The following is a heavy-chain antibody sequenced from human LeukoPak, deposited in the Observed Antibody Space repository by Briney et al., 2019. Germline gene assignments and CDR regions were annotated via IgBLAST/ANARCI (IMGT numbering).Heavy chain of an antibody. Sequence: GGSLRLSCAASGFTFSSYAMSWVRQAPGKGLEWASAISGSGGSTYYADSVKGRFTISRDNSKNTLYLQMNSLRAEGTAVYYCAKDRDIAVAGMRDGFDYWGQGTLVTVSS. CDR3: AKDRDIAVAGMRDGFDY. V-gene: IGHV3-23*01. J-gene: IGHJ4*02. CDR2: ISGSGGST. CDR1: GFTFSSYA. D-gene: IGHD6-19*01.